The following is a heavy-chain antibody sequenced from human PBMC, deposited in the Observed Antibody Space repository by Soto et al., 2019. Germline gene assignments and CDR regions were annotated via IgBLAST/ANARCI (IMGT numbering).Heavy chain of an antibody. CDR2: IWYDGTQK. CDR1: GFTFNTYS. D-gene: IGHD2-2*01. Sequence: QVQLEESGGGVVQPGRSLRLSCEASGFTFNTYSMHWVRQPPGKGLEWLAAIWYDGTQKYYADSVKGRFTISRDSSKNTLFLQMDSLRAEDTAVYFCASRKVPAAIWWDGAFDIWGQGTTVAVSS. V-gene: IGHV3-33*01. J-gene: IGHJ3*02. CDR3: ASRKVPAAIWWDGAFDI.